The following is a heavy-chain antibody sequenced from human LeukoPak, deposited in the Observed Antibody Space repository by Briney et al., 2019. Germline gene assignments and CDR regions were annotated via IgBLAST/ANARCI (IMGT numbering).Heavy chain of an antibody. CDR2: IYRSGSH. J-gene: IGHJ4*02. Sequence: SETLSLTCTVSLDSTTSNFWSWVRQPPGKGLEWIGEIYRSGSHNYNPSLQSRVTISIDRSRNQIALELSSVTAADTAVYYCAREILGGFNPGAYWGQGTLVTVSS. D-gene: IGHD1-14*01. CDR1: LDSTTSNF. CDR3: AREILGGFNPGAY. V-gene: IGHV4-4*02.